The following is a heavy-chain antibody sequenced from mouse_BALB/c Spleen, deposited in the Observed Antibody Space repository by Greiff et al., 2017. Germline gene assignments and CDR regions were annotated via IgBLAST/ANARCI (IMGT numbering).Heavy chain of an antibody. CDR3: TRNLRLDYFDY. CDR2: ISSGGSYT. D-gene: IGHD1-2*01. V-gene: IGHV5-6-4*01. CDR1: GFTFSSYT. J-gene: IGHJ2*01. Sequence: EVKVVESGGGLVKPGGSLKLSCAASGFTFSSYTMSWVRQTPEKRLEWVATISSGGSYTYYPDSVKGRFTISRDNAKNTLYLQMSSLKSEDTAMYYCTRNLRLDYFDYWGQGTTLTVSS.